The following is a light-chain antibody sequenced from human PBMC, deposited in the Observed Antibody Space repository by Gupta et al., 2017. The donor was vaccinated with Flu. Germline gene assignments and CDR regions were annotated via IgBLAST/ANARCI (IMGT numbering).Light chain of an antibody. CDR2: EAS. Sequence: VGDRVTLTCRASQSIGTYLAWYQQTPGKATKLLIYEASSLTVGVPSRFRGSGSGTVFTLTISSLQPDDSATYYCQQYSTYWVFGQGTKVQIK. CDR1: QSIGTY. CDR3: QQYSTYWV. J-gene: IGKJ1*01. V-gene: IGKV1-5*03.